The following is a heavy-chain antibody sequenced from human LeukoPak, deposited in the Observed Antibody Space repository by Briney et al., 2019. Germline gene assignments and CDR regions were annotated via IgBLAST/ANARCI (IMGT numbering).Heavy chain of an antibody. D-gene: IGHD2-2*01. CDR2: IIPIFGTA. CDR1: GGTFSSYA. V-gene: IGHV1-69*13. J-gene: IGHJ4*02. Sequence: ASVKVSCKASGGTFSSYAISWVRQAPGQGLEWMGGIIPIFGTANYAQKFQGRVTITEDESTSTAYTELSSLRSEDTAVYYCARELIVVVPAALGVWGQGTLVTVSS. CDR3: ARELIVVVPAALGV.